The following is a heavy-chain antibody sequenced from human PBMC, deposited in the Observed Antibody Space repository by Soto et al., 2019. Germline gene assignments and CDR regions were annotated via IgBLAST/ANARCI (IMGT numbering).Heavy chain of an antibody. D-gene: IGHD6-6*01. CDR1: GGSINDFY. V-gene: IGHV4-59*12. CDR3: ARLGGVAARTFDY. Sequence: SETLSLTCTVSGGSINDFYWSWIRQPPGKGLEWIGYIYYSGSTDYNPPLKSRVTISVDPSKTQFSLNLRSVNTADTAVYYCARLGGVAARTFDYWGQGTLVTVSS. CDR2: IYYSGST. J-gene: IGHJ4*02.